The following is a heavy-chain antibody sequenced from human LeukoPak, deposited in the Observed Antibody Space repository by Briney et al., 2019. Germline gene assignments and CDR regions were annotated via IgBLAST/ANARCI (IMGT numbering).Heavy chain of an antibody. CDR2: ISYDGSNK. CDR1: GFTFSSYE. CDR3: ARDYRYGYPSSWYHLVQIDL. J-gene: IGHJ4*02. Sequence: GGSLRLSCAASGFTFSSYEMNWVRQAPGKGLEWVAVISYDGSNKYYADSVKGRFTISRDNSKNTLYLQMNSLRAEDTAVYYCARDYRYGYPSSWYHLVQIDLWGQGILVTVSS. D-gene: IGHD6-13*01. V-gene: IGHV3-30*04.